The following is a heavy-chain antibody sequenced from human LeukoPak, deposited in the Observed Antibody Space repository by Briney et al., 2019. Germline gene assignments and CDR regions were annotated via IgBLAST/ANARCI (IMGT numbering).Heavy chain of an antibody. J-gene: IGHJ5*02. CDR2: INPNSGGT. CDR1: GYTFTGYY. CDR3: ARAYYDFWSGPRGANWFDP. V-gene: IGHV1-2*02. D-gene: IGHD3-3*01. Sequence: GASVKVSCKASGYTFTGYYMRWVRQAPGQGLGWMGWINPNSGGTNYAQKFQGRVTMTRDTSISTAYMELSRLRSDDTAVYYCARAYYDFWSGPRGANWFDPWGQGTLVTVSS.